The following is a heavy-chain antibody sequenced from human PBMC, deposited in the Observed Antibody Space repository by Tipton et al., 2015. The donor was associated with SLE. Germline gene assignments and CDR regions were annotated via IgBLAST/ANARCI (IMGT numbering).Heavy chain of an antibody. CDR1: GGSISSYY. V-gene: IGHV4-59*12. CDR2: IYYSWST. CDR3: ARDLQLWSPHFDY. Sequence: TLSPTCTVSGGSISSYYWNWIRQPPGKGLEWIGYIYYSWSTNYNPSLKSRVTISVDTSKNQFSLKLSSVTAADTAVYYCARDLQLWSPHFDYWGQGTLVTVSS. J-gene: IGHJ4*02. D-gene: IGHD5-18*01.